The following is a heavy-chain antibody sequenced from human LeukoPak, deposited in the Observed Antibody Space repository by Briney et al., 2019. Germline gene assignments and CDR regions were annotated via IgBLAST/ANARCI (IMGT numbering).Heavy chain of an antibody. D-gene: IGHD7-27*01. Sequence: GRSLRLSCAASGFIFRNYAMHWVRQAPGKGLEWVAVISYDGSNKYYADSVKGRFTISRDNCKNTLFLQMNSLSAEDTAVYYCAREELGMVYFDYWGLGTLVTVSS. CDR2: ISYDGSNK. V-gene: IGHV3-30-3*01. CDR3: AREELGMVYFDY. CDR1: GFIFRNYA. J-gene: IGHJ4*02.